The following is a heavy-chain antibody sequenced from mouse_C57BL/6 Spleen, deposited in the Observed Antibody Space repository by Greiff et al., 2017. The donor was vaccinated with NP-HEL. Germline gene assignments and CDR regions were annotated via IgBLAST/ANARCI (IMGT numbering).Heavy chain of an antibody. Sequence: VQRVESGPELVKPGASVKISCKASGYAFSSSWMNWVKQRPGKGLAWIGRIYPGDGDPNYTGKFKGKATLTADKSSSTAYMQLSSLTSEDSAVYFCARGDSSGYGEGYWGQGTTLTVSS. CDR2: IYPGDGDP. V-gene: IGHV1-82*01. CDR1: GYAFSSSW. CDR3: ARGDSSGYGEGY. D-gene: IGHD3-2*02. J-gene: IGHJ2*01.